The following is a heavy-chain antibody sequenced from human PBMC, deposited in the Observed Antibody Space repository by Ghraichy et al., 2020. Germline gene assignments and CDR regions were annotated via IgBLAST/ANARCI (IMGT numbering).Heavy chain of an antibody. CDR1: GFTFDDYA. CDR3: ARDSVNELVY. Sequence: GESLNISCTASGFTFDDYAVSWVRQAPGKGLEWVGFIRRKAYGGTAEYTASVKGRFTISRDDSKSIAYLQMDSLKTEDTAVYHCARDSVNELVYWGQGTLVTVSS. D-gene: IGHD1-1*01. V-gene: IGHV3-49*04. J-gene: IGHJ4*02. CDR2: IRRKAYGGTA.